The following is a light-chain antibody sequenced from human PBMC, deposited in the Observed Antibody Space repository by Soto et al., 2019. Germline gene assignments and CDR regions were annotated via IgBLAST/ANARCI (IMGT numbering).Light chain of an antibody. CDR2: DAS. J-gene: IGKJ2*01. CDR3: QQYDTLPYT. V-gene: IGKV1-5*01. Sequence: DLQMTQSPSTLSASVGDRVTITCRASQSCRNSLAWYQQKAGKAPTLLIYDASTLQSGVPSRFSGSGSGTEFSLTISSLQPEDIATYWCQQYDTLPYTFGQGTKLEIK. CDR1: QSCRNS.